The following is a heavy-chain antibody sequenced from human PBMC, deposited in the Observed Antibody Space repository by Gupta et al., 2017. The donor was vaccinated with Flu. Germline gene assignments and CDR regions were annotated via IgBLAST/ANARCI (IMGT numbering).Heavy chain of an antibody. V-gene: IGHV4-31*02. CDR3: ARNEGGIAAAGRLDY. Sequence: QHPGKGLEWIGYIYYSGSTYYNPSLKSRVTISVDTSKNQFSLKLSSVTAADTAVYYCARNEGGIAAAGRLDYWGQGTLVTVSS. J-gene: IGHJ4*02. D-gene: IGHD6-13*01. CDR2: IYYSGST.